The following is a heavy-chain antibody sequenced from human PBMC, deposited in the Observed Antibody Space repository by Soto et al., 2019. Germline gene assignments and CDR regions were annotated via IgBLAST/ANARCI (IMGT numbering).Heavy chain of an antibody. V-gene: IGHV4-4*07. Sequence: KTSETLSLTCTVSGGSISSYYWSWIRQPAGKGLEWIGRIYTSGSTNYNPSLKSRVTMSVDTSKNQFSLKLSSVTAADTAVYYCAMEHYYGSGTYFDYWGQGTLVTVSS. D-gene: IGHD3-10*01. CDR3: AMEHYYGSGTYFDY. CDR2: IYTSGST. J-gene: IGHJ4*02. CDR1: GGSISSYY.